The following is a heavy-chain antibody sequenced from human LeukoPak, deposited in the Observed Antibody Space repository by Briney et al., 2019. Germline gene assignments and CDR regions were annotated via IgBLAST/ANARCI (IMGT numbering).Heavy chain of an antibody. D-gene: IGHD3-9*01. CDR2: ISWNSGSI. Sequence: GGSLRLSCAASGFTFDDYAMHWVRQAPGKGLEWVSGISWNSGSIGYADSVKGRFTISRDNAKNSLYLQMNSLRAEDTALYYCAKDMGRLVPAEYFQHWGQGTLVTVSS. J-gene: IGHJ1*01. V-gene: IGHV3-9*01. CDR3: AKDMGRLVPAEYFQH. CDR1: GFTFDDYA.